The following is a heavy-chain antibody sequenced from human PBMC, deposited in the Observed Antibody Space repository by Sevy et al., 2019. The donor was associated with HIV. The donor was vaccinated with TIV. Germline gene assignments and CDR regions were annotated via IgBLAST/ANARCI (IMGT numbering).Heavy chain of an antibody. Sequence: ASVNVSCKASGYIFTDYYIHWVRQAPGQGLEWMAWINSDSGVTNYAQRFQGEVTVTRDTSLNTAYLDLSRLKSNDTAIYFCARLTTKPTSYLYGMDVWGQGTTVTVSS. V-gene: IGHV1-2*02. J-gene: IGHJ6*02. CDR1: GYIFTDYY. CDR2: INSDSGVT. D-gene: IGHD4-17*01. CDR3: ARLTTKPTSYLYGMDV.